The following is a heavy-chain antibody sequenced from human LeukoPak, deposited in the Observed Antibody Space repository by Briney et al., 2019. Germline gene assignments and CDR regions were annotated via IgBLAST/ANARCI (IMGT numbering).Heavy chain of an antibody. CDR1: GFTFSSYA. CDR2: ISGSGGST. Sequence: GGSLRLSCAASGFTFSSYAMSWVRQAPGKGLEWVSAISGSGGSTYYADSVKGRFTISRDNSKNTLYLQMNSLRAEDTAVYYCANPAWYYYDSSGYYYPDYWGQGTLVTVSS. V-gene: IGHV3-23*01. D-gene: IGHD3-22*01. J-gene: IGHJ4*02. CDR3: ANPAWYYYDSSGYYYPDY.